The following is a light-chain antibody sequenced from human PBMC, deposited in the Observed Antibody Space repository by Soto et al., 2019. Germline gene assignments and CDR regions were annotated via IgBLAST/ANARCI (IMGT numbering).Light chain of an antibody. CDR3: AASHDSRNGWV. CDR1: SSNIGSNT. CDR2: SSD. J-gene: IGLJ3*02. Sequence: QSVLTQPPSMSGTPGQRVTISCSGSSSNIGSNTVNWYQQLPGTAPKLLIYSSDQRPSGVPDRVSGSKSCTSASLAISGLQPEDEADYYCAASHDSRNGWVFGGGTKLTVL. V-gene: IGLV1-44*01.